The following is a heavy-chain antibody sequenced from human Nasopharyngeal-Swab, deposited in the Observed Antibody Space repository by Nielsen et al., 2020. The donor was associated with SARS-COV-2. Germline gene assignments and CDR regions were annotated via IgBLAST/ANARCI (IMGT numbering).Heavy chain of an antibody. CDR2: ISSSSSYI. Sequence: GGSLRLSCAASGFTFSSYWMSWVRQAPGRGLEWVSSISSSSSYIYYADSLKGRFTISRDNAKNSLYLQMNSLRAEDTAIYYCARDITNGWYSGIGYWGQGTLVTVSS. J-gene: IGHJ4*02. D-gene: IGHD6-19*01. V-gene: IGHV3-21*01. CDR1: GFTFSSYW. CDR3: ARDITNGWYSGIGY.